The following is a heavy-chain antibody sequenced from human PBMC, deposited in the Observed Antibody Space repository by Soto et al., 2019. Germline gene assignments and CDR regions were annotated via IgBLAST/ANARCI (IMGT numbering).Heavy chain of an antibody. Sequence: PGGSLRLSCAASGFTFSSYGMHWVRQAPGQGLEWVAVIWYDGSRTYYADSVKGRFTISRDNSKNTLYLQMNSLRAEDAAVYYCARLYGDYVFDIWGQGTMVTVSS. D-gene: IGHD4-17*01. CDR1: GFTFSSYG. CDR3: ARLYGDYVFDI. V-gene: IGHV3-33*01. J-gene: IGHJ3*02. CDR2: IWYDGSRT.